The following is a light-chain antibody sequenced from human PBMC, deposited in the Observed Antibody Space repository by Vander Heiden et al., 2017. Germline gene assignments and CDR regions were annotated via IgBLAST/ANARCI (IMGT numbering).Light chain of an antibody. Sequence: DIVMTPSPDPLAVSLGERDTINCKCSQTVFYSSNNKNYLARYQQKPGQPPKLLIYWASTLESGVPERFSGSGSGTELTLTISSLQAEDGAVDYCQQDYRTPLTFGGGTKVEIK. V-gene: IGKV4-1*01. CDR2: WAS. CDR3: QQDYRTPLT. CDR1: QTVFYSSNNKNY. J-gene: IGKJ4*01.